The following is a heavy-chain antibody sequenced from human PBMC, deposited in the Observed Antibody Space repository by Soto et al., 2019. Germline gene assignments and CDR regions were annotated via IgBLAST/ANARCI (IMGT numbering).Heavy chain of an antibody. V-gene: IGHV1-18*01. CDR1: GYTFTSYG. D-gene: IGHD6-19*01. Sequence: ASVKVSCKASGYTFTSYGISWVRQAPGQGLEWMGWISAYNGNTNYAQKLQGRVTMTTDTSTSTAYMELRSLRSDDTAVYYCARDSGSGSSVQSAYYYGMDVWGQGTTVTVSS. CDR3: ARDSGSGSSVQSAYYYGMDV. J-gene: IGHJ6*02. CDR2: ISAYNGNT.